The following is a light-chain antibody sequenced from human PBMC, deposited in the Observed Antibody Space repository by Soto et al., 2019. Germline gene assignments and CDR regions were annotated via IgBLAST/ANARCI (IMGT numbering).Light chain of an antibody. CDR1: QSVSSN. V-gene: IGKV3-15*01. J-gene: IGKJ5*01. CDR3: QQYNNWPPIT. CDR2: GAS. Sequence: EKVITQSSAPLSVSPGERAIHSFRASQSVSSNLAWYQQKPGQAPRLLIYGASTRATGIPARFSGSGSGTEFTLTISSLQSEDFAIYYCQQYNNWPPITFGQGTRLEIK.